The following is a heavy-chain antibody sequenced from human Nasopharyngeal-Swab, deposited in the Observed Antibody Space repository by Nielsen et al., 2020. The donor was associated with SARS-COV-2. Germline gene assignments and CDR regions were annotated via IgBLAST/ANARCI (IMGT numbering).Heavy chain of an antibody. D-gene: IGHD4-17*01. CDR1: GFTFSSFG. J-gene: IGHJ4*02. Sequence: GGSLRLSCAASGFTFSSFGMHWVSQAPGKGREWVAFIAHDASNEYYGDSVKGRVSISRDSSKNTLYLQMDSLRGEDTAVYYCARDAPAHYGAFYWGRGTLVTVSS. V-gene: IGHV3-30*03. CDR3: ARDAPAHYGAFY. CDR2: IAHDASNE.